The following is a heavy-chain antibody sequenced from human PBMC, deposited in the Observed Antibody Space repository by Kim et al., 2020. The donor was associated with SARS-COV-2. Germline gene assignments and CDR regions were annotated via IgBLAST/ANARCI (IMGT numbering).Heavy chain of an antibody. CDR3: ARVVMAAAGTGWFDP. V-gene: IGHV4-59*01. Sequence: SETLSLTCTVSGGSISSYYWSWIRQPPGKGLEWIGYIYYSGSTNYNPSLKSRVTISVDTSKNQFSLKLSSVTAADTAVYYCARVVMAAAGTGWFDPWGQGTLVTVSS. CDR2: IYYSGST. J-gene: IGHJ5*02. CDR1: GGSISSYY. D-gene: IGHD6-13*01.